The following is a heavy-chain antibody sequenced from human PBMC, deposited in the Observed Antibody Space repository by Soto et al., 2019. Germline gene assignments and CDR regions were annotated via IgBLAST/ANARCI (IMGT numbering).Heavy chain of an antibody. CDR3: ARGWVHCGNSRNNWFDP. CDR2: FIPIFGTA. D-gene: IGHD2-21*02. J-gene: IGHJ5*02. CDR1: GGTFSIYA. Sequence: QVQLVQSGAEVKKPGSSVKVSCKASGGTFSIYAISWVRQAPGQGLEWMGGFIPIFGTANYAQKFQGRVTITADESTSTAYRELSSLRYEDTVVYYCARGWVHCGNSRNNWFDPWGQGTLVTVSS. V-gene: IGHV1-69*01.